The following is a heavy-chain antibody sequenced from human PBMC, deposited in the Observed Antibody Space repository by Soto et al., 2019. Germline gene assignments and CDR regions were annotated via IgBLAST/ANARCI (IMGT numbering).Heavy chain of an antibody. CDR1: GFTFSSYS. D-gene: IGHD2-2*03. CDR2: ISSSSSYI. CDR3: ARDNGYCSSTSCYFLGPIWFDP. J-gene: IGHJ5*02. V-gene: IGHV3-21*01. Sequence: GGSLRLSCAASGFTFSSYSMNWVRQAPGKGLEWVSSISSSSSYIYYADSVKGRFTISRDNAKNSLYLQMNSLRAEDTAVYYSARDNGYCSSTSCYFLGPIWFDPWGQGTLVTVSS.